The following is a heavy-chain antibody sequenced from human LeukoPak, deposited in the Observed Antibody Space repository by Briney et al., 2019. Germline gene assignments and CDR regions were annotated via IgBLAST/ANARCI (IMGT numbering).Heavy chain of an antibody. Sequence: ASVKVSCKASGYIFTNYRINWVRQAPGQGLEGMGWIIAYNGNTKYTRKLQDRVTMTPDTTTSTAYMELNTLRSDDTAVYLCARAGYSRFVDDLDYWGEGTLVTVS. CDR2: IIAYNGNT. J-gene: IGHJ4*02. V-gene: IGHV1-18*01. D-gene: IGHD1-26*01. CDR1: GYIFTNYR. CDR3: ARAGYSRFVDDLDY.